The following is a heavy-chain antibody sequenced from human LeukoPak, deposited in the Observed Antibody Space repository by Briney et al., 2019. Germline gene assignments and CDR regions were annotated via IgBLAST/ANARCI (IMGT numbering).Heavy chain of an antibody. V-gene: IGHV4-59*01. Sequence: SETLSLTCTVSGDSISNYFWTWIRQPPGKGLESIGYIYYSGSSDYNPSLKSRATISVDTSKTQFSLKLSSVTAADTAVYYCARFPGSAESRHYYYMDVWGKGTRVTVSS. CDR1: GDSISNYF. D-gene: IGHD2-15*01. J-gene: IGHJ6*03. CDR3: ARFPGSAESRHYYYMDV. CDR2: IYYSGSS.